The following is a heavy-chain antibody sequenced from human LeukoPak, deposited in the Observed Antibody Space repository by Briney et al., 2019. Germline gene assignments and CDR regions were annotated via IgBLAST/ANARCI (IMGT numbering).Heavy chain of an antibody. CDR2: IWSDGTNQ. CDR3: AKDAQRGFDYSNSLES. Sequence: GGSLRLSCAAAGSTFSHYGMHWVRQAPGKGLEWVAVIWSDGTNQYYADPVKGRFTISRDDSGNTVYLQMNSLRPEDTGVYYCAKDAQRGFDYSNSLESWGQGTPVTVST. CDR1: GSTFSHYG. J-gene: IGHJ5*01. V-gene: IGHV3-33*06. D-gene: IGHD4-11*01.